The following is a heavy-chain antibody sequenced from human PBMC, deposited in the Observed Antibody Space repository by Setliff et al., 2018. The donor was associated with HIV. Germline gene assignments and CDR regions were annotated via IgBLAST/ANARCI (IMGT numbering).Heavy chain of an antibody. J-gene: IGHJ4*02. CDR2: IKQDGSEK. V-gene: IGHV3-7*01. CDR1: GFTFSSYW. D-gene: IGHD5-18*01. CDR3: AKGSLPSGYSYGFFDY. Sequence: GGSLRLSCAASGFTFSSYWMSWVRQAPGKGLEWVANIKQDGSEKYYVDSVKGRFTISRDNAKNSLYLQMNSLRAEDTAVYYCAKGSLPSGYSYGFFDYWGQGTLVTVSS.